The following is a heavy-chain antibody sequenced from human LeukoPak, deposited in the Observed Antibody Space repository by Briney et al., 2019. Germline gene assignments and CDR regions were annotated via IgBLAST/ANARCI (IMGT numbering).Heavy chain of an antibody. J-gene: IGHJ6*03. CDR3: AKVDRGDYSSSPVPCYNYYMNV. D-gene: IGHD6-13*01. CDR2: ISSSSSLI. CDR1: GFTFSRYS. Sequence: GGSLRLSCAASGFTFSRYSMNWVRQAPGRGLEWVSCISSSSSLIFYSDSVRGRFTISRDNAKNLLYLHMNSLRVEDTAVYYCAKVDRGDYSSSPVPCYNYYMNVWGKGTTVTVSS. V-gene: IGHV3-21*01.